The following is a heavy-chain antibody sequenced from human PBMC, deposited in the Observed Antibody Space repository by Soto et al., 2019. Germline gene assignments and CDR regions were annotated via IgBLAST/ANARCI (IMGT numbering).Heavy chain of an antibody. V-gene: IGHV1-69*12. CDR1: GGTFSSYA. D-gene: IGHD3-16*02. CDR2: IIPIFGTA. J-gene: IGHJ4*02. Sequence: QVQLVQSGAEVKKPGSSVKVSCKASGGTFSSYAISWVRQAPGQGLEWMGGIIPIFGTANYAQKFQGRVTITADEXTXTXXMELSSLRSEDTAVYYCASGNYDYVWGSYRYSFDYWGQGTLVTVSS. CDR3: ASGNYDYVWGSYRYSFDY.